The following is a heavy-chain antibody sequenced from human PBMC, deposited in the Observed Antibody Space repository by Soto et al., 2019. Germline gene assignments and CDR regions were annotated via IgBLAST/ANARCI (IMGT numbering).Heavy chain of an antibody. CDR3: ARFRWGSPYGMDV. J-gene: IGHJ6*02. V-gene: IGHV4-59*01. CDR1: CDSISTYY. Sequence: SETLSLTCTVSCDSISTYYWSWIRQPPGNGLYCIGYIYYSVITSXXPSLKSRXXISVDTSKNHXSLKLXSVTAAYTALXYCARFRWGSPYGMDVWCQGTTVTVSS. D-gene: IGHD2-21*01. CDR2: IYYSVIT.